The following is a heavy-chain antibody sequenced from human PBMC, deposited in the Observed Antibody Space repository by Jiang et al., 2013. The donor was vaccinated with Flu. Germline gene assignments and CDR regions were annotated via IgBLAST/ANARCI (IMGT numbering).Heavy chain of an antibody. D-gene: IGHD6-19*01. CDR2: TYYRSKWYN. J-gene: IGHJ6*02. Sequence: SQTLSLTCAMSGDSVSSNSAAWNWIRQSPSRGLEWLGRTYYRSKWYNDYAVSVKSRITINPDTSKNQVSLQLNSVSPEDMAVYYCARGIAVGFDYYYGMDVWGQGTTVTVSS. CDR3: ARGIAVGFDYYYGMDV. CDR1: GDSVSSNSAA. V-gene: IGHV6-1*01.